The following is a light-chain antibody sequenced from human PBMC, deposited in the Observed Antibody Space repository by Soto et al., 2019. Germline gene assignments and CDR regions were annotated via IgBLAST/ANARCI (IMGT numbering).Light chain of an antibody. J-gene: IGKJ4*01. Sequence: EIVLTQSPATLSLSPGEGATLSCRASQSVSASLAWYQQKPGQAPRLLIYGASRRAAGIPDRFSGSGSGTDCTLTISRLEPEDFAVYYCQQYGSSPLTFGGGTKVDIK. V-gene: IGKV3-20*01. CDR1: QSVSAS. CDR3: QQYGSSPLT. CDR2: GAS.